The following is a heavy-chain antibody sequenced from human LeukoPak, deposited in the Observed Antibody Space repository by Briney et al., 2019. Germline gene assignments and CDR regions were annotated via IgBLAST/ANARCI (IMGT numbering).Heavy chain of an antibody. Sequence: PSETLSLTCTVSGGSISSSSYCWGWLRQPPGKGLEWIGSIYDSGSTYYNPTLKRRVTISVDTSKNQFSLKLSSVTPADTAVYYCARVSEWELLYWGQGTLVTVSS. V-gene: IGHV4-39*07. D-gene: IGHD1-26*01. CDR2: IYDSGST. J-gene: IGHJ4*02. CDR1: GGSISSSSYC. CDR3: ARVSEWELLY.